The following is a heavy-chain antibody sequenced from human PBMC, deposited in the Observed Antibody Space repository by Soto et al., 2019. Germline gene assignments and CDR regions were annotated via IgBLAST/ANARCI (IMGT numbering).Heavy chain of an antibody. CDR1: GASVRSYH. V-gene: IGHV4-4*07. J-gene: IGHJ5*02. D-gene: IGHD1-1*01. Sequence: PSETLSLTCAVSGASVRSYHWSWIRQAAGKGLEWIGRVQMSGTTNYNPSLKTRVTMSLDTPRNEVSLTMTPVTAADTAVYFCAKDRSTMRWFDPWGQGILVTVSS. CDR2: VQMSGTT. CDR3: AKDRSTMRWFDP.